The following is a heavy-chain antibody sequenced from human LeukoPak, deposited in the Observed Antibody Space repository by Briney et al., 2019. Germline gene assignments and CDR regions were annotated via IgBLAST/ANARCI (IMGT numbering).Heavy chain of an antibody. CDR3: ANGLSGSYIRGFDP. V-gene: IGHV3-30*02. CDR2: IRFDGTDK. J-gene: IGHJ5*02. CDR1: GFTFSSYG. D-gene: IGHD1-26*01. Sequence: GGSLRLSCSASGFTFSSYGMHWVRQAPGKGLEWMAFIRFDGTDKYYADSVKGRFTISRDNSRNTLYLQMNSLRGEETGVYYCANGLSGSYIRGFDPWGQGTLVTVSS.